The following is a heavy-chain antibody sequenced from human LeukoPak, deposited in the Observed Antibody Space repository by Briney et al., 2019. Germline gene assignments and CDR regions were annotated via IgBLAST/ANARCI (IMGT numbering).Heavy chain of an antibody. CDR3: AKADYYGSGSYLADDY. J-gene: IGHJ4*02. Sequence: GGSLRLSCEVSGFTFSSYHMNWVRQAPGKGLEWVSSIGSSSSYIYYADSVKGRFTISRDNAKNSLYLQMNSLRAEDTAVYYCAKADYYGSGSYLADDYWGQGTLVTVSS. D-gene: IGHD3-10*01. CDR2: IGSSSSYI. CDR1: GFTFSSYH. V-gene: IGHV3-21*01.